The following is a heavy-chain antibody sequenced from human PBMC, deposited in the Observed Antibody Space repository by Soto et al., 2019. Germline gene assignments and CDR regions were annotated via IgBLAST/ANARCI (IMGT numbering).Heavy chain of an antibody. Sequence: GGSLRLSCAASGFTFSSYAMSWVRQAPGKGLEWVSAISGSGGSTYYADSVKGRFTISRDNSKNTLYLQMNSLRAEDTAVYYCARFKNPEEAKEIGLSGWYPPYYYYGMDVWGQGTTVTVSS. CDR3: ARFKNPEEAKEIGLSGWYPPYYYYGMDV. CDR2: ISGSGGST. CDR1: GFTFSSYA. V-gene: IGHV3-23*01. D-gene: IGHD6-19*01. J-gene: IGHJ6*02.